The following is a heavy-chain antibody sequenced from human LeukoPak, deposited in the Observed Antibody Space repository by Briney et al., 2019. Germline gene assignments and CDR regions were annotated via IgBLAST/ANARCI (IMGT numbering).Heavy chain of an antibody. V-gene: IGHV3-7*03. CDR3: ARGAWSGYEFDY. Sequence: GGSLRLSCAASGFTFSRYCMSWVRQPPGKGLEWVANIKQDGSENYNVDSVKGRFTISRDNAKNSLYLQMNSLRAEDTAVYYCARGAWSGYEFDYWGQGTLVTVSS. D-gene: IGHD3-3*01. CDR2: IKQDGSEN. CDR1: GFTFSRYC. J-gene: IGHJ4*02.